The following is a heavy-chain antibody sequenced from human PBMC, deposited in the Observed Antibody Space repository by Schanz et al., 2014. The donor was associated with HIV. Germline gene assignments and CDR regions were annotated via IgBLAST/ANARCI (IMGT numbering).Heavy chain of an antibody. CDR2: VSGYKGTT. V-gene: IGHV1-18*01. CDR3: ARGALYYYDSTGYYHLDY. CDR1: GYSFTTYG. D-gene: IGHD3-22*01. J-gene: IGHJ4*02. Sequence: QVQLVQSGAEVKKPGASVRVSCKASGYSFTTYGITWVRQAPGQGLEWMGWVSGYKGTTNYAQNLQDRVTMTTDTSTTTAFMELRSLRSDDTAVYYCARGALYYYDSTGYYHLDYWGQGTLVTVSS.